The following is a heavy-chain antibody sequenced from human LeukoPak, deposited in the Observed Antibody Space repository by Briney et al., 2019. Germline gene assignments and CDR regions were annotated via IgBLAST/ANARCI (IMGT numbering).Heavy chain of an antibody. CDR2: IYSGGST. CDR3: ARDSYYYDSSGYHRTNWFDP. V-gene: IGHV3-53*01. D-gene: IGHD3-22*01. CDR1: GFTVSNNY. J-gene: IGHJ5*02. Sequence: PGGSLRLSCAASGFTVSNNYMSWVRQAPGKGLEWVSVIYSGGSTYYADSVKGRFTISRDNSKNTLYLQMNSLRAEDTAVYYCARDSYYYDSSGYHRTNWFDPWGQGTLVTVSS.